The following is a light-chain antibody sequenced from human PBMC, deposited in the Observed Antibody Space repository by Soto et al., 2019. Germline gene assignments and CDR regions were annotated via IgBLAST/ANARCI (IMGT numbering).Light chain of an antibody. Sequence: EIVLTQSPATLSVSQGERATLSCRASESVSNNLAWYQQKPGQAPRLLIYGASARATGIPARFSGSGSGTEFTLTIGSLQSEDFAVSYCQQYNKWPLTFGGGTKVEIK. V-gene: IGKV3-15*01. CDR3: QQYNKWPLT. J-gene: IGKJ4*01. CDR2: GAS. CDR1: ESVSNN.